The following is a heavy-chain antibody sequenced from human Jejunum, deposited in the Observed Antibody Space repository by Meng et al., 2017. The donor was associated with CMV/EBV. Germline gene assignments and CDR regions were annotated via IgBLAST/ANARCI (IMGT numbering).Heavy chain of an antibody. V-gene: IGHV1-2*02. CDR3: ARDWGAYTDYFFDY. CDR1: GYTFIDYY. CDR2: LTPNPGGT. J-gene: IGHJ4*02. Sequence: GYTFIDYYIFWVRQAPGQGLEWMGWLTPNPGGTTYSQKFQGRVTMTRDTSISTAYMEVTRLRSDDTAVYYCARDWGAYTDYFFDYWGQGTLVTVSS. D-gene: IGHD3-16*01.